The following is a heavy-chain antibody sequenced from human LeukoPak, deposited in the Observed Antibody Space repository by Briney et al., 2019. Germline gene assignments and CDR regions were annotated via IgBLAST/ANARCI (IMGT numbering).Heavy chain of an antibody. J-gene: IGHJ4*02. CDR1: GFTFSSYG. V-gene: IGHV3-30*02. Sequence: PGGSLRLSCAASGFTFSSYGMHWVRQAPGEGLEWVGFIRYDGSNKYYADSLKGRFTISRDNSKNTLYLQMNSLRAENTAVYYWAKRDTAMVTGSLFDYWGQGTLVTVSS. CDR2: IRYDGSNK. D-gene: IGHD5-18*01. CDR3: AKRDTAMVTGSLFDY.